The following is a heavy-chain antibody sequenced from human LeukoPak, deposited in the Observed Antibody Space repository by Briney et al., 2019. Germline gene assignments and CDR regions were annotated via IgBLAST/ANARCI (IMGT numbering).Heavy chain of an antibody. Sequence: SETLSLTRAVYGGSFSGYYWSWIRQPPGKGLEWIGEINHSGSTNYNPSLKSRVTISVDTSKNQFSLKLSSVTAADTAVYYCARVPSGYPYYYYMDVWGKGTTVTVSS. J-gene: IGHJ6*03. CDR2: INHSGST. CDR3: ARVPSGYPYYYYMDV. CDR1: GGSFSGYY. D-gene: IGHD3-22*01. V-gene: IGHV4-34*01.